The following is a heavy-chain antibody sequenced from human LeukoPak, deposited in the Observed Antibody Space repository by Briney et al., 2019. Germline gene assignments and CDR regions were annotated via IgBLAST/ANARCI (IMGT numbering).Heavy chain of an antibody. CDR1: GFTFRSYG. D-gene: IGHD1-1*01. Sequence: GRSLRLSCAASGFTFRSYGMHWVRQAPGKGLEWVAVVSYDGSDKYYADSVKGRFTISRDNSKNTLYLQMNSPRAEDTAVYYCAKDLTFLTAGTLDYWGQGTLVTVSS. J-gene: IGHJ4*02. CDR3: AKDLTFLTAGTLDY. CDR2: VSYDGSDK. V-gene: IGHV3-30*18.